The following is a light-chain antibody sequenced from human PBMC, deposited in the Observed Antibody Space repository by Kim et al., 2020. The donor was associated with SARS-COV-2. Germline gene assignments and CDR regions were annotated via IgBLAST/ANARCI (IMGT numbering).Light chain of an antibody. CDR2: QHT. CDR3: QAWDSSTAV. CDR1: KLGDKY. Sequence: VSPGQTSSITGSGAKLGDKYAYWDQQKPGQSPVLVIYQHTKRPSGISQRFSGSSSGNTATLTISPAQTVDEADYYCQAWDSSTAVFGGGTQLTVL. J-gene: IGLJ3*02. V-gene: IGLV3-1*01.